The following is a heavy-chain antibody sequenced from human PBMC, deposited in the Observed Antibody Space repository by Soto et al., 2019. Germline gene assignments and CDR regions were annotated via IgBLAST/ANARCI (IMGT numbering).Heavy chain of an antibody. V-gene: IGHV4-4*02. Sequence: SETLSSPALSLVTPSVVLTGGVGSASPPGKGLEWIGETNHRGSTNYNPSLTSRVTISVDTSKSQFSMKLSSVTAADTAVYYCSRRGPTYSGSGIHSGFIDYWGQGTLVTVSS. D-gene: IGHD3-10*01. CDR1: VTPSVVLTG. CDR3: SRRGPTYSGSGIHSGFIDY. J-gene: IGHJ4*02. CDR2: TNHRGST.